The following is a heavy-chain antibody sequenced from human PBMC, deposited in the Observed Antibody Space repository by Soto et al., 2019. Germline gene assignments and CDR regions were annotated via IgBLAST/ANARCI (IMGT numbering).Heavy chain of an antibody. J-gene: IGHJ3*02. V-gene: IGHV3-21*01. Sequence: EVQLVESGGGLVKPGGSLRLSCAASGFTFSSYSMNWVRQAPGKGLEWVSSISSSSSYIYYADSVKGRFTISRDNAKNSLYLQMNSLRAEDTAVYYCARVRTRTAKIYGTYAFDIWGQGTMVTVSP. CDR2: ISSSSSYI. CDR1: GFTFSSYS. CDR3: ARVRTRTAKIYGTYAFDI. D-gene: IGHD3-10*01.